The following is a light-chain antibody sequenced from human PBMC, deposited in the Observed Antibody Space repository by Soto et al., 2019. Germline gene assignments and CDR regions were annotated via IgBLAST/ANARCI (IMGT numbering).Light chain of an antibody. V-gene: IGKV1-39*01. CDR2: AVS. CDR3: QQTYSAPPL. Sequence: DIQMTQSPSSLSASIGDRVTLTCRASQRIGTNLNWYQQRPGKAPKLLIYAVSSLQSGVSSRFSGSGSGTDFTLSIKSIHSEHFANYYCQQTYSAPPLFGQGTKVDIK. CDR1: QRIGTN. J-gene: IGKJ1*01.